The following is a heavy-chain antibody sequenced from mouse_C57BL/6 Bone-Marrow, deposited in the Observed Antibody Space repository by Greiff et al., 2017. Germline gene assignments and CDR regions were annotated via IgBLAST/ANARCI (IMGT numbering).Heavy chain of an antibody. CDR2: INPNNGGT. CDR1: GYTFTDYN. CDR3: ARRGPCWYVDV. V-gene: IGHV1-18*01. Sequence: EVKLVESGPELVKPGASVKIPCKASGYTFTDYNMDWVKQSHGKSLEWIGDINPNNGGTIYNQKFKGKATLTVDKSSSPAYMELRSLTSEDTAVYYCARRGPCWYVDVWGTGTSVTVSS. J-gene: IGHJ1*03.